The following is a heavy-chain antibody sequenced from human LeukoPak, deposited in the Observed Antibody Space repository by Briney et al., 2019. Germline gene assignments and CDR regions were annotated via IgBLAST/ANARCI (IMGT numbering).Heavy chain of an antibody. CDR2: IHYSGST. Sequence: TSETLSLTCTVSGGSISSYHWIWIRQPPGKGLEWIGYIHYSGSTNYDPSLKSRVTTSVDTSKKQFSLKLRSVTAADTAVYYCARSVSWGLLVRDDAFDIWGQGTMVTVSS. CDR3: ARSVSWGLLVRDDAFDI. V-gene: IGHV4-59*08. D-gene: IGHD2-21*01. CDR1: GGSISSYH. J-gene: IGHJ3*02.